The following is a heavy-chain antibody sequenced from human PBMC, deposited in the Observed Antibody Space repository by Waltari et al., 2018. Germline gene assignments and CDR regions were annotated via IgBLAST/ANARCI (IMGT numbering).Heavy chain of an antibody. J-gene: IGHJ4*02. CDR3: ARQSVGSGSYYDDY. CDR2: IYPGDSDT. CDR1: GYSFTHYS. D-gene: IGHD3-10*01. Sequence: EVQLVQSGAEVKKPGESLKISCKGSGYSFTHYSIAGVRQMPGKGLEWVGIIYPGDSDTRYSPSFQGQVTISADKSISTAYLQWSSLKASDTAMYYCARQSVGSGSYYDDYWGQGTLVTVSS. V-gene: IGHV5-51*01.